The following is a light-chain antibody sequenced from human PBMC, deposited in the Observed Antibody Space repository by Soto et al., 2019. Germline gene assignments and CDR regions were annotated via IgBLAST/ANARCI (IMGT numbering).Light chain of an antibody. CDR3: HQRSSWPRGT. CDR2: DAS. Sequence: EVVLTQSPATLSLSPGESATLSCRASQSVSSYLAWYQQKPGQRPRLLIYDASNRATGVSARFSGSGSRTDFTLTISRLEPEDFAVYYCHQRSSWPRGTFGQGTKV. J-gene: IGKJ1*01. CDR1: QSVSSY. V-gene: IGKV3-11*01.